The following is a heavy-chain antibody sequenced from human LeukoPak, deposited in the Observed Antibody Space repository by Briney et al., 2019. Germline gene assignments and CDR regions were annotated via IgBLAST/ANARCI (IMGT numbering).Heavy chain of an antibody. CDR2: INPSGGST. CDR1: GYTFTSYY. J-gene: IGHJ4*02. D-gene: IGHD5-12*01. V-gene: IGHV1-46*01. Sequence: ASVKVSCKASGYTFTSYYMHWVRQAPGQGLEWMGIINPSGGSTSYAQKFRGRVTMTRDTSTSTVYMELSSLRSEDTAVYYCARDQPRSGYSGYDALDWGQGTLVTVSS. CDR3: ARDQPRSGYSGYDALD.